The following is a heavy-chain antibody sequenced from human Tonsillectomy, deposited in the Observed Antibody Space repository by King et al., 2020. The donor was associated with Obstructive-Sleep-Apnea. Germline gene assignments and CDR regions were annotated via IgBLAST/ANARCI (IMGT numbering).Heavy chain of an antibody. J-gene: IGHJ4*02. CDR3: AGGIVGARAPKNYYFDY. D-gene: IGHD1-26*01. V-gene: IGHV1-46*01. CDR1: GYTFTSYY. Sequence: VQLVESGAEVKKPGASVKVSCKASGYTFTSYYMHWVRQAPGQGLEWMGIINPSGGRTSYAQKFQGRVTVTRDTSTGTVYMGLSSLRSVDTAVYYCAGGIVGARAPKNYYFDYWGQGTLVTVSS. CDR2: INPSGGRT.